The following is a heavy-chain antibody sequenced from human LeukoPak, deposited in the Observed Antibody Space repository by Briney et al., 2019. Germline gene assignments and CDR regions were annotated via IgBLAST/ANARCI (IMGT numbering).Heavy chain of an antibody. J-gene: IGHJ4*02. Sequence: ASVKVSCKASGYTFTGYYMHWVRQAPGQGLEWMGWINPNSGGTNYAQKFQGRVTITADESTSTAYMELSSLRSEDTAVYYCASADEYYYGSGRYWGQGTLVTVSS. CDR1: GYTFTGYY. V-gene: IGHV1-2*02. CDR2: INPNSGGT. CDR3: ASADEYYYGSGRY. D-gene: IGHD3-10*01.